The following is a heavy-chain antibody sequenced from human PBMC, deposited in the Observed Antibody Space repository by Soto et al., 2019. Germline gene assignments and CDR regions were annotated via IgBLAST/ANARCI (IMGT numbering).Heavy chain of an antibody. D-gene: IGHD5-12*01. CDR2: ISYDGSNK. CDR1: GFTFSSYG. CDR3: AKHGRYSGYDLPLPNFDY. V-gene: IGHV3-30*18. J-gene: IGHJ4*02. Sequence: ESGGGVVQPGRSLRLSCAASGFTFSSYGMHWVRQAPGKGLEWVAVISYDGSNKYYADSVKGRFTISRDNSKNTLYLQMNSLRAEDTAVYYCAKHGRYSGYDLPLPNFDYWGQGTLVTVSS.